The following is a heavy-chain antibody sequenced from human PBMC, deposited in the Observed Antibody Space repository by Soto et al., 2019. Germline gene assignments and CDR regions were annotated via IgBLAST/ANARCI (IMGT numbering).Heavy chain of an antibody. CDR2: IFYTGTT. Sequence: QVQLQESGPGLVKPSETLSLTCTVSGGSISTFYWSWIRQTPGKGLECLGYIFYTGTTNYKPSLNGRVTISVAASRKQFTLRLTSVTAADTAFSYCTREVFSRLYSSGYEYPDGGFDIWGQGTMVSVSS. CDR3: TREVFSRLYSSGYEYPDGGFDI. CDR1: GGSISTFY. J-gene: IGHJ3*02. V-gene: IGHV4-59*01. D-gene: IGHD3-22*01.